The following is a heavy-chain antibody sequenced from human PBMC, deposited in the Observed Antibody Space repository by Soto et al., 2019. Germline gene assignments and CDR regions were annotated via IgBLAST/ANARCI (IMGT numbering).Heavy chain of an antibody. D-gene: IGHD3-10*01. J-gene: IGHJ4*02. CDR3: ARDPMGRYYGSGSYYFDY. CDR1: GFTFSSYA. Sequence: QVQLVESGGGVVQPGRSLRLSCAASGFTFSSYAMHWVRQAPGKGLEWVAVISYDGSNKYHADSVKGRFTISRDNSKNTLYLQMNSLRAEDTAGYYCARDPMGRYYGSGSYYFDYWGQGTLVTVSS. V-gene: IGHV3-30-3*01. CDR2: ISYDGSNK.